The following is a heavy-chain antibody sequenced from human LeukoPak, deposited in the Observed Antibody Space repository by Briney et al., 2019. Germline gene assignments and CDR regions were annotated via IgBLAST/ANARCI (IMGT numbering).Heavy chain of an antibody. CDR2: IIPIFGIA. V-gene: IGHV1-69*04. Sequence: ASVKISCKASGGTFSSYAISWVRQAPGQGLEWMGRIIPIFGIANYAQKFQGRVTITADKYTSTAYMELSSLRSEDTAVYYCARAEGYNEKGDDYYGMDVWGQGTTVTVSS. D-gene: IGHD5-24*01. CDR1: GGTFSSYA. J-gene: IGHJ6*02. CDR3: ARAEGYNEKGDDYYGMDV.